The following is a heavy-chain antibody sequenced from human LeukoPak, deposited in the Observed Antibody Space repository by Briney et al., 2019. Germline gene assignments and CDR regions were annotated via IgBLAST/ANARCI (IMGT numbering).Heavy chain of an antibody. J-gene: IGHJ4*02. D-gene: IGHD3-22*01. CDR3: ARHYYDSSGYFDY. CDR2: IYYSGNT. CDR1: GGSISGYY. Sequence: SETLSLTCTVSGGSISGYYWSWIRQPPGKGLEWIGYIYYSGNTNYNPSLKSRVTISVDTSKNQFSLKLRSVTAADTAVYYCARHYYDSSGYFDYWGQGTLVTVSS. V-gene: IGHV4-59*08.